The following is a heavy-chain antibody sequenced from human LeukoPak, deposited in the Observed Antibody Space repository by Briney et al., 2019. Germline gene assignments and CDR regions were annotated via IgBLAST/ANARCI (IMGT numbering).Heavy chain of an antibody. J-gene: IGHJ4*02. Sequence: PGRSLRLSCAASGFNFRSYGMHWVRQAPGKGLEWVAVIWYDGSDKYYADSVKGRFTISRDNSKNTLYLQMNGLRAEDTSVYYCARACYGSGSYCKFDYWGQGTLVTVSS. CDR3: ARACYGSGSYCKFDY. CDR2: IWYDGSDK. CDR1: GFNFRSYG. D-gene: IGHD3-10*01. V-gene: IGHV3-33*01.